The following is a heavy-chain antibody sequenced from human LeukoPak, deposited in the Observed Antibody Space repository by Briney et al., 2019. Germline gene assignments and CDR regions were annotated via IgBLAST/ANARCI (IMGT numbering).Heavy chain of an antibody. D-gene: IGHD1-26*01. V-gene: IGHV4-30-2*01. CDR3: ARAIEGATSYFDY. CDR2: IYHSGST. J-gene: IGHJ4*02. Sequence: PSETLSLTCTVSGGSISSGGYYWSWIRQPPGKGLEWIGYIYHSGSTYHNPSLKSRVTISVDRSKNQFSLKLNSVTAADTAVYYCARAIEGATSYFDYWGQGTLVTVSS. CDR1: GGSISSGGYY.